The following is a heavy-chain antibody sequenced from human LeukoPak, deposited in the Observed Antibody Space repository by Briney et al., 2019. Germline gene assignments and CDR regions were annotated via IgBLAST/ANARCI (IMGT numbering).Heavy chain of an antibody. D-gene: IGHD3-9*01. Sequence: PGGSLRLSCAASGFTVSSNYMSWVRQTPGKGLEWVSVIYSGGSTYYADSVKGRFTISRDNSKNTLYLQMNSLRAEDTAVYYCARGRGGDWLSYIHYYYYYYMDVWGKGTTVTVSS. J-gene: IGHJ6*03. CDR2: IYSGGST. CDR3: ARGRGGDWLSYIHYYYYYYMDV. CDR1: GFTVSSNY. V-gene: IGHV3-53*05.